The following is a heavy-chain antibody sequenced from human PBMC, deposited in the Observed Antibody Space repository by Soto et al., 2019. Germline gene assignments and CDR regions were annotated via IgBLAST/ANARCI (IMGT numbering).Heavy chain of an antibody. CDR1: GFTFSSYW. CDR2: IKQDGSEK. V-gene: IGHV3-7*05. CDR3: ARNLDSSGWYSYGYSDY. D-gene: IGHD6-19*01. Sequence: GGSLRLSCAASGFTFSSYWMSWVRQAPGKGLEWVANIKQDGSEKYYVDSVKGRFTISRDNAKNSLYLQMNSLRAEDTAVYYCARNLDSSGWYSYGYSDYWGQGTLVTVSS. J-gene: IGHJ4*02.